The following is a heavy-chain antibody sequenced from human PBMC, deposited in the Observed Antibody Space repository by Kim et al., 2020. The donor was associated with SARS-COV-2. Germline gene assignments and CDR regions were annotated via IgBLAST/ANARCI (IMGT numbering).Heavy chain of an antibody. D-gene: IGHD3-10*01. CDR3: AKAREILLWFGELLHDAFDI. V-gene: IGHV3-23*01. Sequence: GGSLRLSCAASGFTFSSYAMSWVRQAPGKGLEWVSAISGSGGSTYYADSVKGRFTISRDNSKNTLYLQMNSLRAEDTAVYYCAKAREILLWFGELLHDAFDIWGHGTMVTVSS. CDR2: ISGSGGST. CDR1: GFTFSSYA. J-gene: IGHJ3*02.